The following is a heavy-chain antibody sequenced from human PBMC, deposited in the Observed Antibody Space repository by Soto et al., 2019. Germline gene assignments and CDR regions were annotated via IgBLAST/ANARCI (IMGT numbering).Heavy chain of an antibody. Sequence: QVQLVQSGAEVKKPGASVKVSCKASGYTFTAYYMHWVRQAPGQGLEWMGLINPSSGGTHYAEKFQGRVTMTWDPSISTAYMEVKRLKSDDTAVYYCARDGLNDYSNDPEVNWFDPWGQGTLVTVSS. J-gene: IGHJ5*02. CDR3: ARDGLNDYSNDPEVNWFDP. D-gene: IGHD4-4*01. CDR1: GYTFTAYY. CDR2: INPSSGGT. V-gene: IGHV1-2*02.